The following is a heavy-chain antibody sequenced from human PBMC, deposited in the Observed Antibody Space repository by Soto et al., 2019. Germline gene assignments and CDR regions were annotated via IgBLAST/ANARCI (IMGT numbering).Heavy chain of an antibody. J-gene: IGHJ4*02. CDR3: ARMVLVPIYYFDY. Sequence: QVTLKESGPVLVKPTEPLTLTCTVSGFSLSNARMGVSWIRQPPGKALEWLAHIFSNDEKSYSTSLKSRLTISKDTSKSQVVLTMSNMDPVDTATYYCARMVLVPIYYFDYWGQGTLVTVSS. CDR1: GFSLSNARMG. V-gene: IGHV2-26*01. D-gene: IGHD6-13*01. CDR2: IFSNDEK.